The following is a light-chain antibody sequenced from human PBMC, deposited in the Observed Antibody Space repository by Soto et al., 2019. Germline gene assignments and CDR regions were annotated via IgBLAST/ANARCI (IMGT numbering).Light chain of an antibody. CDR3: SSYTSRSTLDYV. CDR2: EVS. V-gene: IGLV2-14*01. Sequence: QSVLTQPASVSGSPGQSITISCTGTSSDVGGYNYVSWYQQHPGKAPKLMIYEVSNRPSGVSNRFSGSKSGNTASLTFSGLQAEDEADYYCSSYTSRSTLDYVFGSGTKLTVL. J-gene: IGLJ1*01. CDR1: SSDVGGYNY.